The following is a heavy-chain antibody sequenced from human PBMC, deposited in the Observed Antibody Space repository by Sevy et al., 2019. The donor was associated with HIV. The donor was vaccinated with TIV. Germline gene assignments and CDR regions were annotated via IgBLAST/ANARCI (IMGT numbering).Heavy chain of an antibody. CDR1: GFTFSNYD. CDR3: ARLFSCGGDCYYLDY. Sequence: GGSLRLSCAASGFTFSNYDMHWVRQAPGKGLEWVAVISHDGNYKNYADSVKLRFTISRDDFKNTLYLQMSSLRPEDTAVYFCARLFSCGGDCYYLDYWGQGALVTVSS. CDR2: ISHDGNYK. J-gene: IGHJ4*02. V-gene: IGHV3-30-3*01. D-gene: IGHD2-21*02.